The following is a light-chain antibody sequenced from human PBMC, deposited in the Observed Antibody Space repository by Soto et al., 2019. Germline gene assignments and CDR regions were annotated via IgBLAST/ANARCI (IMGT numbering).Light chain of an antibody. J-gene: IGKJ4*01. V-gene: IGKV3-20*01. CDR1: HIVSSSY. CDR2: GAS. Sequence: IVLTQSPATLSVSPGERATLSCRASHIVSSSYLAWYQQKPGQAPRLLIYGASSRATGIPDRFSGSGSGTDFTLTISRLEPEDFAVYYCQQYGSSPPGITFGGGTKVDIK. CDR3: QQYGSSPPGIT.